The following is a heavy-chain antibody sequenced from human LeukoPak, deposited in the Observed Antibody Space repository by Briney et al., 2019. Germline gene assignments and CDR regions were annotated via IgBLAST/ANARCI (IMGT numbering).Heavy chain of an antibody. Sequence: GGSLRLSCAAPGFTFSSYTMNWVRQAPGKGLEWVSIISGTSNTIYYADSVKGRFTISRDNAKNSLYLQMNSLRDEDTAVYYCARKGGGIIDYWGQGTLVTVSS. J-gene: IGHJ4*02. D-gene: IGHD3-16*01. CDR2: ISGTSNTI. CDR3: ARKGGGIIDY. CDR1: GFTFSSYT. V-gene: IGHV3-48*02.